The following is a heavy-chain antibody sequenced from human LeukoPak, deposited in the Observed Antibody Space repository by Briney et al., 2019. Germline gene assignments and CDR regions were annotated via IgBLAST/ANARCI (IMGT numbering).Heavy chain of an antibody. CDR2: IYYSGST. V-gene: IGHV4-59*01. CDR3: ARDQHYYDSSGYYVSHWFDP. Sequence: PSETLSLTCTVSGGSISSYYWSWIRQPPGKGLEWIGYIYYSGSTNYNPSLKSRVTISVDTSKNQFSLKLSSVTAADTAVYYCARDQHYYDSSGYYVSHWFDPWGQGTLVTVSS. D-gene: IGHD3-22*01. J-gene: IGHJ5*02. CDR1: GGSISSYY.